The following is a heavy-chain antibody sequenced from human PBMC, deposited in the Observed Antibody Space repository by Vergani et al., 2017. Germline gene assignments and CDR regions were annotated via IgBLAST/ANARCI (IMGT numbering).Heavy chain of an antibody. Sequence: EVQLLESGGGLVQPGGSLRLSCAASGFTFSDYSMSWVRQAPGKGLEWVAFIGSSGPYINYADSVKGRFIISRDNTNNSLFLQMNSLTAEDTAIYYCAGPQGTSAYYYGGFDSWGQGILVTVSS. J-gene: IGHJ4*02. V-gene: IGHV3-21*04. D-gene: IGHD3-22*01. CDR2: IGSSGPYI. CDR3: AGPQGTSAYYYGGFDS. CDR1: GFTFSDYS.